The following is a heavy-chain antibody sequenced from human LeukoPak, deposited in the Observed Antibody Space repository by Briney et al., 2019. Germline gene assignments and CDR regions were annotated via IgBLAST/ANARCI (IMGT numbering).Heavy chain of an antibody. CDR3: ARGEYPSDSSGVDY. CDR2: ISSSGSTI. Sequence: GGSLRLSCAASGFTFSSYEMNWVRQAPGKGLEWVSYISSSGSTIYYADSVKGRFTISRDNAKNSLYLQMNSLRAEDTAVYYCARGEYPSDSSGVDYWGREPWSPSPQ. D-gene: IGHD3-22*01. J-gene: IGHJ4*02. V-gene: IGHV3-48*03. CDR1: GFTFSSYE.